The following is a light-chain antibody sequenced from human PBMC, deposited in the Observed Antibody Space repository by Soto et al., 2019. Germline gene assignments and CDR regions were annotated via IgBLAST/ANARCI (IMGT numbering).Light chain of an antibody. CDR2: DAS. CDR1: QSVDKY. V-gene: IGKV3-11*01. Sequence: EIVLTQSPATLSFSPGERATLSCRASQSVDKYLVWYQQKPGQAPRLLIYDASSRATGIPARFSGSGSGTDFTLTITSLEPEDVAVYYCQQRTNWPLTFGGGTELEIK. J-gene: IGKJ4*01. CDR3: QQRTNWPLT.